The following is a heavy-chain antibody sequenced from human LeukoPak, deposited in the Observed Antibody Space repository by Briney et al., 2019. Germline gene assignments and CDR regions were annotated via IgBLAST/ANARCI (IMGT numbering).Heavy chain of an antibody. CDR3: ARDNCSGGSCYLDY. Sequence: GGSLRLSCAASGFTFSSYEMNWVRQAPGKGLEWVSYISSSGGTIYYADSVKGRFTISRDNAKNSLYLQMNSLRAEDTAVYYCARDNCSGGSCYLDYWGQGTLVTVSS. J-gene: IGHJ4*02. D-gene: IGHD2-15*01. CDR2: ISSSGGTI. CDR1: GFTFSSYE. V-gene: IGHV3-48*03.